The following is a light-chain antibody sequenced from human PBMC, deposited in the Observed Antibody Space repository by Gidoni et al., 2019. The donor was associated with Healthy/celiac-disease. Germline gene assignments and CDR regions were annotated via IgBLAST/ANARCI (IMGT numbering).Light chain of an antibody. CDR1: ALPKQY. CDR3: QSADSSGTYWV. CDR2: KDS. Sequence: SYELTQPPPVSVSPGQTARITCSGDALPKQYAYWYQQKPGQAPVLVLYKDSERPSGMPERFSGSSSGTTVTLTISGVQAEDEADYYCQSADSSGTYWVFGGGTKLTVL. V-gene: IGLV3-25*03. J-gene: IGLJ3*02.